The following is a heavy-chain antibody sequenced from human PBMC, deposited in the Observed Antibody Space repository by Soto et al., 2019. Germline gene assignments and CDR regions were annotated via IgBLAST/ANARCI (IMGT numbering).Heavy chain of an antibody. V-gene: IGHV3-23*01. Sequence: EVQLLESGGGLVKPGGSLRLSCAASGFNFRSYGLSWVRQAPGKGLEWVSDISGSGSVTNYADSVKGRFTISSDNSNNTLTLQMESLRAEDTAVYYCAKGGVAAARGYFDHWGQGPRVTVSS. CDR3: AKGGVAAARGYFDH. CDR1: GFNFRSYG. J-gene: IGHJ4*02. CDR2: ISGSGSVT. D-gene: IGHD6-13*01.